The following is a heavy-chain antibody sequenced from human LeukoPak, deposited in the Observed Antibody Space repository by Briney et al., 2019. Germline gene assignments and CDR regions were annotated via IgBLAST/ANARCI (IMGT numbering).Heavy chain of an antibody. V-gene: IGHV4-38-2*02. J-gene: IGHJ4*02. D-gene: IGHD2-2*01. CDR2: IYHSGST. CDR1: RYSISSAYY. Sequence: SETLSLTCAVSRYSISSAYYWGGIRPPPGKGLEWIGTIYHSGSTYYNPSLKSRVTISVDTSKNQFSLKLSSVTAADTAVYYCARELDCSSTSCPFDYWGQGTLVTVSS. CDR3: ARELDCSSTSCPFDY.